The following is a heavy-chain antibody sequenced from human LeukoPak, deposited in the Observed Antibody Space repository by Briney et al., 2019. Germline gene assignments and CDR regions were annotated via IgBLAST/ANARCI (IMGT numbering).Heavy chain of an antibody. J-gene: IGHJ4*02. V-gene: IGHV3-48*01. CDR1: GFIFADYA. CDR2: ISVSGTAT. D-gene: IGHD3-16*02. Sequence: GGSLRLSCAASGFIFADYAMNWVRQAPGKGLEWVAFISVSGTATHYGDSVKGRFIISRDNARNSLYLQMNSLRVEDTAVYFCAKDGGRYRFDYWGQGTLVTVSS. CDR3: AKDGGRYRFDY.